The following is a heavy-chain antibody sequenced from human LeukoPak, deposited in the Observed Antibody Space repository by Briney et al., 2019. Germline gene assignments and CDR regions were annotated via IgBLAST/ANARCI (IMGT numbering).Heavy chain of an antibody. V-gene: IGHV4-34*01. Sequence: SETLSLTCAVYGGSFSGYYWSWIRQPPGKGLEWIGEINHSGSTNYNPSLKSRVTISVDTSKNQFSLKLSSVTAADTAVYYCARHLGVAGRADYWGQGTLVTVSS. CDR3: ARHLGVAGRADY. J-gene: IGHJ4*02. CDR1: GGSFSGYY. D-gene: IGHD6-19*01. CDR2: INHSGST.